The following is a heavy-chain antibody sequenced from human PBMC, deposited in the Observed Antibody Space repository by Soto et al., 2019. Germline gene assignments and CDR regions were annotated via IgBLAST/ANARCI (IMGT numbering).Heavy chain of an antibody. J-gene: IGHJ4*02. CDR3: TTDVTFSGATYYYDSSGQTLFDS. D-gene: IGHD3-22*01. V-gene: IGHV3-15*01. CDR2: IKSKTDGGTT. CDR1: GFTFSNAL. Sequence: GSLRLSCAASGFTFSNALMSWVRQAPGKGLKWVGRIKSKTDGGTTDYATPVKGRFTISRDDSKNTLYLQMNSLKTEDTAVYYCTTDVTFSGATYYYDSSGQTLFDSWGQGTLVTVSS.